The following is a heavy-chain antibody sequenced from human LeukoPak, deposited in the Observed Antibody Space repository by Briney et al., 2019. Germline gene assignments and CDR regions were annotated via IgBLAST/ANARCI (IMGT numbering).Heavy chain of an antibody. CDR3: AKAAITLDAFDI. J-gene: IGHJ3*02. Sequence: GGSLRLSRAPSGFTSSSYAMSGVPQAPGKGREWVSTISGSGGSTYYADSVKGRFTISRDNSKNTLYLQMNSLRAEDTAVYYCAKAAITLDAFDIWGQGTMVTVSS. CDR1: GFTSSSYA. D-gene: IGHD5-12*01. CDR2: ISGSGGST. V-gene: IGHV3-23*01.